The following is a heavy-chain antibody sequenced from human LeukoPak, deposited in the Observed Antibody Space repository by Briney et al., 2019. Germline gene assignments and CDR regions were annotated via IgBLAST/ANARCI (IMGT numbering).Heavy chain of an antibody. Sequence: SETLSLTCAVYGGSLSGYYWSWIRQPPGKGLEWIGEINHSGSTNYNPSLKSRVTISVDTSKNQFSLKLSSVTAADTAVYYCARSRYAFDIWGQGTMVTVSS. V-gene: IGHV4-34*01. J-gene: IGHJ3*02. CDR2: INHSGST. CDR3: ARSRYAFDI. D-gene: IGHD5/OR15-5a*01. CDR1: GGSLSGYY.